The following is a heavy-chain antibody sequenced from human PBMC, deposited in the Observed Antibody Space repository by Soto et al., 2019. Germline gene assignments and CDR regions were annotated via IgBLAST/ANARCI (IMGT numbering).Heavy chain of an antibody. D-gene: IGHD2-15*01. J-gene: IGHJ4*02. Sequence: SETLSLTCTVSGGSISSYYWSWIRQPPGKGLEWIGYIYYSGSTNYNPSLKSRVTISVDTSKNQFSLKLSSVTAADTAVYYCARHTPAISISDHWGQGTPVTVSS. V-gene: IGHV4-59*01. CDR2: IYYSGST. CDR3: ARHTPAISISDH. CDR1: GGSISSYY.